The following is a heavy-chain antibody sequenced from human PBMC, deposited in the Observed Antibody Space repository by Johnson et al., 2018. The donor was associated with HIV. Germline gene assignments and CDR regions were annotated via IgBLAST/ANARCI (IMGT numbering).Heavy chain of an antibody. Sequence: QVQLVESGGGVVQPGRSLRLSCAASGFSFTKYAMHWVRQAPGKGLEWVAIISYDGNNKYYADSVKGRFTISRDNSKNTLYLQMNSLRAEDTAVYYCARGFHRGGAFDIWGQGTMVTVSS. J-gene: IGHJ3*02. D-gene: IGHD1-14*01. CDR1: GFSFTKYA. CDR2: ISYDGNNK. V-gene: IGHV3-30-3*01. CDR3: ARGFHRGGAFDI.